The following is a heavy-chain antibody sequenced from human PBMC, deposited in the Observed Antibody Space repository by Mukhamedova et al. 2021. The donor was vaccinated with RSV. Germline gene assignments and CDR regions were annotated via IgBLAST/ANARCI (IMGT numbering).Heavy chain of an antibody. CDR3: ARLGTTGRGYGSGTDRL. CDR2: IDPRGSST. Sequence: EYMGKIDPRGSSTDYSPSFQGHVTISVDRSISTAYLQWSSLKASDTALYFCARLGTTGRGYGSGTDRLWGQGTLVSVSS. D-gene: IGHD3-10*01. V-gene: IGHV5-10-1*01. J-gene: IGHJ4*02.